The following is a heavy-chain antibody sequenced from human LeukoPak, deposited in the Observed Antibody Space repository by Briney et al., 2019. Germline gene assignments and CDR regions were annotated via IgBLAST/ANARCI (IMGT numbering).Heavy chain of an antibody. V-gene: IGHV3-30*03. CDR1: GFTFSSYG. CDR2: ISYDGSNK. CDR3: ARDDI. Sequence: GGSLRLSCAASGFTFSSYGMHWVRQAPGKGLEWVAVISYDGSNKYYADSVKGRFTVSRDNSKNTLYLQMNSLRAEDTAVYYCARDDIWGQGTMVTVSS. J-gene: IGHJ3*02.